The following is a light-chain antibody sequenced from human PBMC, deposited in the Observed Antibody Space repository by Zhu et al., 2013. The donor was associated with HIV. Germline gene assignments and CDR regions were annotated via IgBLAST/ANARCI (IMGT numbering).Light chain of an antibody. CDR2: AAS. CDR1: QDINRY. CDR3: QQFNAYPLT. V-gene: IGKV1-9*01. Sequence: DIQLTQSPSFLSASVGDRVTITCRASQDINRYLAWYQQKPGKPPKLLVYAASTTQSGVPSRFGGRGSGTEFTLTINNLQPDDFATYYCQQFNAYPLTFGGGTKVELK. J-gene: IGKJ4*01.